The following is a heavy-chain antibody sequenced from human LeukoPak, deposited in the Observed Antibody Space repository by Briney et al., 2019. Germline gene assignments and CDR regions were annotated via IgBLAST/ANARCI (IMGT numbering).Heavy chain of an antibody. D-gene: IGHD3-16*02. CDR2: LYYSGSA. CDR3: ARTYDYIWGSFRSHSFDS. CDR1: GGSISSGSYY. V-gene: IGHV4-39*01. J-gene: IGHJ4*02. Sequence: PSETLSLTCTVSGGSISSGSYYWGWIRQPPGKGLEWIGSLYYSGSAYYNPSLKSRVTISVDASKNQFSLKLSSVTAADTGVYYCARTYDYIWGSFRSHSFDSWGQGTLVTVSS.